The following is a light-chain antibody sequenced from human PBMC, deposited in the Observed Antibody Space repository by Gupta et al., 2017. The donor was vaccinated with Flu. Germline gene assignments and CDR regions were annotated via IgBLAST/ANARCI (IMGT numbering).Light chain of an antibody. J-gene: IGLJ3*02. CDR2: QVT. V-gene: IGLV2-8*01. CDR3: SSYAGSNDLWV. CDR1: SSDVGGYNY. Sequence: VTISCTGTSSDVGGYNYVSWYHQHPAQAPNLIIYQVTKRPSGVPDRFSGSKSGNTASLTVTGLQPEDEADYYCSSYAGSNDLWVFGGGTKLTVL.